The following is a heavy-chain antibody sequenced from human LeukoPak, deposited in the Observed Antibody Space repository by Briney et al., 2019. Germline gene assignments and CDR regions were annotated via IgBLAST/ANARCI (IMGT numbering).Heavy chain of an antibody. Sequence: GGSLRLSCAASGFTFSSYWMSWVRQAPGKGLEWLANIKQDGSEKYYVDSVKGRFTISRDNAKNSLYLQMNSLRAEDPAVYYCARVPMIAARPRYFQHWGQGTLVTVSS. D-gene: IGHD6-6*01. CDR1: GFTFSSYW. V-gene: IGHV3-7*01. CDR3: ARVPMIAARPRYFQH. J-gene: IGHJ1*01. CDR2: IKQDGSEK.